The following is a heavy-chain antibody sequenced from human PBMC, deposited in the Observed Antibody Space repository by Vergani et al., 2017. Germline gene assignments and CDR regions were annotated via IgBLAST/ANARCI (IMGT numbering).Heavy chain of an antibody. CDR3: ANVDTAMVFDY. CDR2: IYYSGSP. V-gene: IGHV4-39*07. D-gene: IGHD5-18*01. Sequence: QLQLQESGPGLVKPSETLSLTCTVSGGSISSSSYYWGWIRQPPGKGLEWIGSIYYSGSPYYNPSLKSRVTISVDTSKNQFSLKLSSVTAADTAVYYCANVDTAMVFDYWGQGTLVTVSS. CDR1: GGSISSSSYY. J-gene: IGHJ4*02.